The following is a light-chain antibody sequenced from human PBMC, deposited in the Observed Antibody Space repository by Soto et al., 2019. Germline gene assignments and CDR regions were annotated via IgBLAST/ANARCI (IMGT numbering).Light chain of an antibody. J-gene: IGKJ4*01. CDR1: QSLLHNNAKTY. Sequence: DIVMTQTPLSLSVTPGQPASISCKSSQSLLHNNAKTYLYWYLQKPGQPPQLLIYEVSNRFSGVPDRFSGSGSGTDFTLNISRLQAEDVGIYYCIQGIRFPLTFGGGTKVEIK. CDR2: EVS. V-gene: IGKV2D-29*01. CDR3: IQGIRFPLT.